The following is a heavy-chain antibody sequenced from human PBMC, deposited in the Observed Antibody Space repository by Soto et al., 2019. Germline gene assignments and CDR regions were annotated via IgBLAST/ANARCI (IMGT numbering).Heavy chain of an antibody. V-gene: IGHV3-74*01. D-gene: IGHD6-6*01. CDR1: GFTFSSYW. J-gene: IGHJ4*02. CDR2: INSDGRST. Sequence: EVQLVESGGGLVQPGGSLRLPCAASGFTFSSYWMHWVRQAPGKGLVWVSRINSDGRSTNYADSVKGRFTISRDNAKNTLYLQMNSLRAEDTAVFYCAREGIGIAAHYWGQGTLVTVSS. CDR3: AREGIGIAAHY.